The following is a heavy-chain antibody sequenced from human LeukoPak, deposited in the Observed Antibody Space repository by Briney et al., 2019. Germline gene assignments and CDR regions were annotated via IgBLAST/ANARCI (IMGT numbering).Heavy chain of an antibody. V-gene: IGHV4-34*01. D-gene: IGHD3-16*02. Sequence: PSETLSLTCAVYGGSFSGYYWSWIRQPPGKGLEWIGEINHSGSTNYNPSLKSRVTISVDTSKNQFSLKLSSVTAADTAVYYCASRTRYYDYVWGSYRYTGGYFDYWGQGTLVTVSS. CDR1: GGSFSGYY. CDR2: INHSGST. CDR3: ASRTRYYDYVWGSYRYTGGYFDY. J-gene: IGHJ4*02.